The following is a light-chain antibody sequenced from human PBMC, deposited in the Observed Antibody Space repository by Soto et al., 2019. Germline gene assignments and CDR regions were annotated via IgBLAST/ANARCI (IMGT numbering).Light chain of an antibody. J-gene: IGLJ2*01. V-gene: IGLV2-14*01. Sequence: QSVLTQPASVSGSPGQSITISCTGTSSDVGGYNYVSRYRQHPGKAPKLMLYEVSNRPSGVSNRFSGSKSGHTASLTISGLQAEDEADYYCSSYTSSTTPVVFGGGTKVTVL. CDR3: SSYTSSTTPVV. CDR2: EVS. CDR1: SSDVGGYNY.